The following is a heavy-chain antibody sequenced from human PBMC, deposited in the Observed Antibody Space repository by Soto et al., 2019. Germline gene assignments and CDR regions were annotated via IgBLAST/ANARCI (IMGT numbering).Heavy chain of an antibody. CDR2: INIGNANT. J-gene: IGHJ5*02. CDR3: ARGKNDYGLNWFDP. V-gene: IGHV1-3*04. Sequence: GASVKVSCKASGGTFSSYAISWVRQAPGQRLEWMGWINIGNANTKYSQKFQGRVTITRDTSASTAYMQLSSLRSEDTAVYYCARGKNDYGLNWFDPWGQGTLVTVSS. CDR1: GGTFSSYA. D-gene: IGHD4-17*01.